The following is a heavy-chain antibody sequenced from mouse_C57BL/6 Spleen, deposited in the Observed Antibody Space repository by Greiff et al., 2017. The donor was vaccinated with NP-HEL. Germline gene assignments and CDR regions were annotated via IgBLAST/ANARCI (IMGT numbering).Heavy chain of an antibody. J-gene: IGHJ1*03. Sequence: EVQLQQSGPELVKPGASVKISCKASGYTFTDYYMNWVKQSHGKSLEWIGDINPNNGGTSYNQKFKGKATLTVDKSSSTAYMELRSLTSEDSAVYYCGRVGGSSYWYFDVWGTGTTVTVSS. CDR3: GRVGGSSYWYFDV. CDR2: INPNNGGT. V-gene: IGHV1-26*01. D-gene: IGHD1-1*01. CDR1: GYTFTDYY.